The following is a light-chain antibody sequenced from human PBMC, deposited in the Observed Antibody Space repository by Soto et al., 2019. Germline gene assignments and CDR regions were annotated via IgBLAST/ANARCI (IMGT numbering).Light chain of an antibody. J-gene: IGKJ2*01. CDR3: QQLKSYPFT. CDR1: QGISSY. CDR2: STS. V-gene: IGKV1-9*01. Sequence: IQLTQSPSSLSASVGDRVTITCRASQGISSYLAWYQQKPGKAPKLLIYSTSTLESGVPSRFSGSGSGTEFTLAINSLEPEDFATYYCQQLKSYPFTVGQGTKVDIK.